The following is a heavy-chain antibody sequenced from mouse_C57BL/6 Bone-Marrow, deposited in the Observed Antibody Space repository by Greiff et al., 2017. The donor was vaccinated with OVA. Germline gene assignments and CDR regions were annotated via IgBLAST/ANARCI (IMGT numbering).Heavy chain of an antibody. D-gene: IGHD2-9*01. CDR1: GYAFSSSW. CDR3: ARSPTMVKRAGFAY. Sequence: VQLQQSGPELVKPGASVKISCKASGYAFSSSWMNWVKQRPGKGLEWIGRIYPGDGDTNYNGKFKGKATLTADKSSSTAYMQLSSLTSEDSAVYFCARSPTMVKRAGFAYWGQGTLVTVSA. J-gene: IGHJ3*01. V-gene: IGHV1-82*01. CDR2: IYPGDGDT.